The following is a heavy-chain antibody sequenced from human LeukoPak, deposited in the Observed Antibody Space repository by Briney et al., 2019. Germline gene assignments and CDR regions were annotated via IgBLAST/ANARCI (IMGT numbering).Heavy chain of an antibody. CDR2: IYYSGST. D-gene: IGHD6-13*01. V-gene: IGHV4-39*07. CDR1: GGSISSSSYY. CDR3: ARVTGYMTEDFFDY. J-gene: IGHJ4*02. Sequence: PSETLSLTCTVSGGSISSSSYYWGWIRQPPGKGLEWIGSIYYSGSTYYNPSLKSRVTISVDTSKKQFSLKLSSVTAADTAVYYCARVTGYMTEDFFDYWGQGTLVTVSS.